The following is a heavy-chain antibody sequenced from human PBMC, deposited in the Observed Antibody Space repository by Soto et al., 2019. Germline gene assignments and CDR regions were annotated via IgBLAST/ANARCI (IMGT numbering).Heavy chain of an antibody. J-gene: IGHJ5*02. CDR2: ISYDGSNK. CDR3: AKDTIPYTAMVPWFDP. V-gene: IGHV3-30*18. D-gene: IGHD5-18*01. Sequence: GGSLRLSCAASGFTFSSYGMHWVRQAPGKGLEWVAVISYDGSNKYYADSVKGRFTISRDNSKNTLYLQMNSLRAEDAAVYYCAKDTIPYTAMVPWFDPWGQGTLVTVSS. CDR1: GFTFSSYG.